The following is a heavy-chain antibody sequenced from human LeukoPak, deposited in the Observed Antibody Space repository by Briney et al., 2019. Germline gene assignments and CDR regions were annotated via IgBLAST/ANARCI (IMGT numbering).Heavy chain of an antibody. CDR3: ARHLRNILGLITIFGVVTPEFDY. CDR1: GGSISSSSYY. D-gene: IGHD3-3*01. V-gene: IGHV4-39*01. CDR2: IYYSGST. Sequence: SETLSLTCTVSGGSISSSSYYWGWIRQPPGKGLEWIGSIYYSGSTYYNPSLKSRVTISVDTSKNQFSLKLSSVTAADTAVYYCARHLRNILGLITIFGVVTPEFDYWGQGTLVTVSS. J-gene: IGHJ4*02.